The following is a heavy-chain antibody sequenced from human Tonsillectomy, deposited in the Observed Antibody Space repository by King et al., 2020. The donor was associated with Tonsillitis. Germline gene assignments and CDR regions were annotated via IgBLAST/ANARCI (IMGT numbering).Heavy chain of an antibody. D-gene: IGHD3-3*01. V-gene: IGHV3-30*02. CDR2: IRFDGSDR. Sequence: VQLVESGGGVVQPGMSLRLSCAASGFTFSSSGMHWVRQAPGKGLEWVAFIRFDGSDRHFADSVKGRFAISRDNSKNTLSLQMNSLRTEDTAIYYCAKGDDGPLFFLPYWGQGTLVTVSS. CDR1: GFTFSSSG. J-gene: IGHJ4*02. CDR3: AKGDDGPLFFLPY.